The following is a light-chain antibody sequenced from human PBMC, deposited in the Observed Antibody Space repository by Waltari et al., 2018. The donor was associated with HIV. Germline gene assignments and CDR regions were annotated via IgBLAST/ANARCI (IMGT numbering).Light chain of an antibody. Sequence: QSVLTQPPSASGSPGQSVTISCTGTSSDVGGYKYVSWYQQHPGKAPKLMIYEVSNRPSGVPDRVAGSKSGNTASLTVSGLQAEDEADYYCSSYAGSNNVVFGGGTKLTVL. V-gene: IGLV2-8*01. CDR1: SSDVGGYKY. J-gene: IGLJ2*01. CDR3: SSYAGSNNVV. CDR2: EVS.